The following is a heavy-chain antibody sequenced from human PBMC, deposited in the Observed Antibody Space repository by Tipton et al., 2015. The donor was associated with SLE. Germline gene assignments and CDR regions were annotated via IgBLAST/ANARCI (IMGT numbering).Heavy chain of an antibody. J-gene: IGHJ4*02. CDR1: GGTFSSHT. Sequence: QLVQSGAEVKKPGSSVKVSCKASGGTFSSHTINWVRQAPGQGLEWMGRIIPILGKTNYAQKFQGRVTITTDESTSTAYMDLSSLRSDDTAVYYCARGWSEVGSTPSPYGYWGQGTLVTVSS. V-gene: IGHV1-69*16. CDR3: ARGWSEVGSTPSPYGY. D-gene: IGHD1-26*01. CDR2: IIPILGKT.